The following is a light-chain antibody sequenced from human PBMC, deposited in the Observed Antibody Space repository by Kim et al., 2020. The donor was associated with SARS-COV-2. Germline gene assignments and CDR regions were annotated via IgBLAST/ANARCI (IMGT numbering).Light chain of an antibody. CDR1: SSNIGSNS. CDR3: AAWDARLSGVV. V-gene: IGLV1-44*01. CDR2: GHG. Sequence: ELTQPPSASGAPGQRVTISCSGGSSNIGSNSVYWYQHLPGTAPKLVIFGHGERPSGVPDRFSGSKSGTSASLAISGLQSEDEADYYCAAWDARLSGVVFGGGTQLTVL. J-gene: IGLJ3*02.